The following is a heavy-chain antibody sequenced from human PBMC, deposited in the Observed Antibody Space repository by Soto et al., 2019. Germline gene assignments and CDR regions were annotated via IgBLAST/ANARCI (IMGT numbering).Heavy chain of an antibody. CDR3: ARGPEGSHPLSSSWFDP. D-gene: IGHD6-13*01. CDR2: IKQDGSET. V-gene: IGHV3-7*01. J-gene: IGHJ5*02. CDR1: GFFFSAYW. Sequence: GGSLRLSCAASGFFFSAYWMSWGRGAPGKGLEGVASIKQDGSETYYLDSVKGRFTFSRDNAKNSLDLQMSSLRAEDTAVYYCARGPEGSHPLSSSWFDPWGQGTPVTVAS.